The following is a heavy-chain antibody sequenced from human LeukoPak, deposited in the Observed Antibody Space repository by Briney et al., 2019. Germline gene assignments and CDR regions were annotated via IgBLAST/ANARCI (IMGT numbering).Heavy chain of an antibody. V-gene: IGHV5-51*01. D-gene: IGHD5-12*01. CDR3: ARQDDVDIVATGLSD. J-gene: IGHJ4*02. CDR1: GYIFTNYW. Sequence: GESLKISCKGSGYIFTNYWIGWVRQMPGRGLEWMGIIDPGDSDTRYSPSFQGQVTISADKSISTAYLQWSSLKASDTAMYYCARQDDVDIVATGLSDWGRGTLVTVSS. CDR2: IDPGDSDT.